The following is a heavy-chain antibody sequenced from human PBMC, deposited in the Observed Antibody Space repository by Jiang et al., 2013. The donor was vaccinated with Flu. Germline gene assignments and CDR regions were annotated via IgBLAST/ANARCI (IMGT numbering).Heavy chain of an antibody. CDR2: INPNSGGT. J-gene: IGHJ6*02. CDR1: GYTFTGYY. Sequence: GAEVKKPGASVKVSCKASGYTFTGYYMHWVRQAPGQGLEWMGWINPNSGGTNYAQKFQGRVTMTRDTSISTAYMELSRLRSDDTAVYYCARVRIAARPDYYYYGMDVWGQGTTVTVSS. D-gene: IGHD6-6*01. V-gene: IGHV1-2*02. CDR3: ARVRIAARPDYYYYGMDV.